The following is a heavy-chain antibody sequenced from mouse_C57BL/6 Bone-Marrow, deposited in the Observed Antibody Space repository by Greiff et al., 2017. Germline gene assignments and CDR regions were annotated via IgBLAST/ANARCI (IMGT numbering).Heavy chain of an antibody. J-gene: IGHJ3*02. Sequence: VQLKESGPGLVKPSQSLSLTCSVTGYSITSGYYWNWIRQFPGNKLEWMGYISDDGSNNYNPSLKNRISITRDTSKNQFFLKLNSVTTEDTATYDCARGLLLRQWGQGTLVTVSA. CDR2: ISDDGSN. D-gene: IGHD1-1*01. V-gene: IGHV3-6*01. CDR1: GYSITSGYY. CDR3: ARGLLLRQ.